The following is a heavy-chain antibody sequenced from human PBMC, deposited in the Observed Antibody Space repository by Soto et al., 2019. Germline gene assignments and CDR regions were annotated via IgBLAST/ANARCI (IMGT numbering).Heavy chain of an antibody. CDR3: ARQGAHYGDYGEENY. V-gene: IGHV4-39*01. D-gene: IGHD4-17*01. CDR1: GCSLSSSSYY. CDR2: IYYSGST. J-gene: IGHJ4*02. Sequence: QLQLQESGPGLVKPSETLSLTCTVSGCSLSSSSYYWRWLRQPPGNVLEWIGSIYYSGSTYSNPSLKSRVTISVDTSKNQFSLKLSSVTAADTAVYYCARQGAHYGDYGEENYWGQGTLVTVSS.